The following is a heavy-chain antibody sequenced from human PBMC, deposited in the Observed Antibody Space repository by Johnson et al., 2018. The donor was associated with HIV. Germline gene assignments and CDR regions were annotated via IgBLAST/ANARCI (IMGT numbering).Heavy chain of an antibody. V-gene: IGHV3-30*02. Sequence: QVQLVESGGGVVQPGGSLRLSCAASGFTFSTYGMYWVRQAPGKGLEWVAFIRYDGSNKYYADSVKGRFTISRDNSKNTLYVQMNSLRVEDTAVYYCAKDDSPSGAFDIWGQGTMVIVSS. CDR2: IRYDGSNK. CDR3: AKDDSPSGAFDI. J-gene: IGHJ3*02. CDR1: GFTFSTYG. D-gene: IGHD3-10*01.